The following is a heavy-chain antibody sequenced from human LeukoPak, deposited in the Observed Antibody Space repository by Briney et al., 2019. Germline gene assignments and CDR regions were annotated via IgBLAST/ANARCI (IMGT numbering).Heavy chain of an antibody. CDR2: ISGSGGIT. CDR1: GFTFSSYA. D-gene: IGHD1-26*01. CDR3: AKDKVLGATLARYFDL. J-gene: IGHJ2*01. V-gene: IGHV3-23*01. Sequence: GGSLRLSCVASGFTFSSYAMSWVRQAPGKGLECVSAISGSGGITYYEDSVKGRFTISRDNSKNTLYLQMNSLRDEDTAVYYCAKDKVLGATLARYFDLWGRGTLVTVSS.